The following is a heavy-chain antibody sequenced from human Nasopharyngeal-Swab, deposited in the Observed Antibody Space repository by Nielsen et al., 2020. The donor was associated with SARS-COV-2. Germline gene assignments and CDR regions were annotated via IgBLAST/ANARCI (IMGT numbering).Heavy chain of an antibody. CDR3: ARDSRGITMVRGVMNWFDP. D-gene: IGHD3-10*01. V-gene: IGHV4-31*03. CDR1: GGSISSGGYY. Sequence: SATLSLTCTVSGGSISSGGYYWSWIRQHPGKGLEWIGYIYYSGSTYYNPSLKSRVTISVDTSKNQFSLKLSSVTAADTAVYYCARDSRGITMVRGVMNWFDPWGQGTLVTVSS. J-gene: IGHJ5*02. CDR2: IYYSGST.